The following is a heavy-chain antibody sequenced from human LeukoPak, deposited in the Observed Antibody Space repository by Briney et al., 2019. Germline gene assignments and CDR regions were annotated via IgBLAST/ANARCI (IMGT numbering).Heavy chain of an antibody. D-gene: IGHD3-10*02. CDR3: AGHRCCSGNNFYYYYYMDV. J-gene: IGHJ6*03. CDR1: GGSFSGYY. V-gene: IGHV4-34*01. Sequence: SETLSLTCAVYGGSFSGYYWSWIRQPPGKGLEWIGEINHSGSTYYNPSLKSRFTISVDTSKNQFSLKLTSVTAADTAVYFCAGHRCCSGNNFYYYYYMDVWGKGTTVTISS. CDR2: INHSGST.